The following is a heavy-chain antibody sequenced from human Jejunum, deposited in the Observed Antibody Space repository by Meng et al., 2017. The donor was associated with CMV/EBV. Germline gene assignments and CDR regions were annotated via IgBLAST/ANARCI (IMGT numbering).Heavy chain of an antibody. CDR1: RVSISSYD. Sequence: VQLQESGPERVQAAGALSLTGTVSRVSISSYDWSWTRQRAGEGLEWIGRLYARGSANYHPSLKSRGIMSVDPSKNQLSLNLRSVTAADTAVYYCATYRSGRIYFDYWGQGTLVTVSS. CDR2: LYARGSA. CDR3: ATYRSGRIYFDY. J-gene: IGHJ4*02. V-gene: IGHV4-4*07. D-gene: IGHD6-19*01.